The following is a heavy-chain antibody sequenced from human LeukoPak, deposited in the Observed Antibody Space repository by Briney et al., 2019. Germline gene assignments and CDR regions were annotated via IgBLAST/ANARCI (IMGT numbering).Heavy chain of an antibody. CDR1: GVTFSSYS. CDR3: ARSGRWGSPPGARTDY. Sequence: PGGSLRLSCAASGVTFSSYSMNWGRQAPGKGLEGGSSISSSSSYIYYADSVKGRFTISRDNAKNSLSLQMNSLRAEDTAVYYCARSGRWGSPPGARTDYWGQGTPVTVSS. J-gene: IGHJ4*02. D-gene: IGHD7-27*01. V-gene: IGHV3-21*01. CDR2: ISSSSSYI.